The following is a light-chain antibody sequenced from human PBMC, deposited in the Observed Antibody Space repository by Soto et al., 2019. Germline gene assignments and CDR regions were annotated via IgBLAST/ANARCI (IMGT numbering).Light chain of an antibody. CDR3: LQYYSSPRS. CDR1: RGIRVD. CDR2: SAS. J-gene: IGKJ1*01. Sequence: DIQMTQSPSTLSASVGDRVTITCRAGRGIRVDLSWYQQKPGKAPKRLIYSASSLQSGVPSRFSGGGSGTEFTLTISSLQPEDFASYYCLQYYSSPRSFGQGTRGDVK. V-gene: IGKV1-17*01.